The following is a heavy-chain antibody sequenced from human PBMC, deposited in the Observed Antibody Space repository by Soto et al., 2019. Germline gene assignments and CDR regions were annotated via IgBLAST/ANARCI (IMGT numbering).Heavy chain of an antibody. J-gene: IGHJ4*02. CDR3: ARGSRGDYPSR. CDR2: IIPIFGTA. D-gene: IGHD4-17*01. V-gene: IGHV1-69*06. Sequence: AVKVSCKASGGTFSSYAIRWVRPATGQGLEWMGGIIPIFGTANYAQKFQGRVPINADKSTSTAYMELSSLRSEDTDVYYSARGSRGDYPSRWGQGTLVTVSS. CDR1: GGTFSSYA.